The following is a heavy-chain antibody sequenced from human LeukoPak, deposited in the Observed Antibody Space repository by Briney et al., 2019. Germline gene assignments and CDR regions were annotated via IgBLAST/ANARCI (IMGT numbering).Heavy chain of an antibody. CDR1: GVSISSHY. V-gene: IGHV4-59*11. CDR2: IYYSGST. CDR3: ATPDN. J-gene: IGHJ4*02. Sequence: SETLSLTCTVSGVSISSHYWSWVRQPPGKGLEWIGYIYYSGSTNYNPSLKSRVTISVDTSKNQFSLKLSSVTAVDTAVYYCATPDNWGQGTLVTVSS.